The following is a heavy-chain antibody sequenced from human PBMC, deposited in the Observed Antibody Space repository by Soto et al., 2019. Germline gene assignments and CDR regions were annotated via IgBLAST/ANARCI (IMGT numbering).Heavy chain of an antibody. Sequence: QVQLVESGGGVVQPGRSLRLSCAASGFTFSSYAMHWVRQAPGKGLEWVAVISYDGSNKYYADSVKGRFTISRDNSKNXPYLQMTSLRLEDTAVYYCARALWRDDYNWGYFDLWGRGTLVTVSS. CDR2: ISYDGSNK. CDR1: GFTFSSYA. CDR3: ARALWRDDYNWGYFDL. J-gene: IGHJ2*01. V-gene: IGHV3-30-3*01. D-gene: IGHD4-4*01.